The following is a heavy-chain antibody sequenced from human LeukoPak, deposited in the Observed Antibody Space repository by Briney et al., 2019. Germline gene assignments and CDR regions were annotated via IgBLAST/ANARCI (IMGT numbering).Heavy chain of an antibody. CDR3: AGTGYNYAEYFQH. CDR1: GGSISSYY. V-gene: IGHV4-59*01. Sequence: SETLSLTCTVSGGSISSYYWSWIRQPPGKGLEWIGYIYYSGSTNYNPSLKSRVTISVDTSKNQFSLKLSSVTAADTAVYYCAGTGYNYAEYFQHWGQGTLVTVSS. J-gene: IGHJ1*01. CDR2: IYYSGST. D-gene: IGHD5-24*01.